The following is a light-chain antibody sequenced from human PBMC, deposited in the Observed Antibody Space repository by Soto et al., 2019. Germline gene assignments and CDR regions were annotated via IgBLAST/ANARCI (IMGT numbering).Light chain of an antibody. CDR3: QLWDSSSANVV. V-gene: IGLV3-21*04. Sequence: SYELTQPPSVSVAPGKTARISCGGNNIGSKSVHWYQRKPGQAPVLVIYSDPDLPSVSPERFSGSNSGNTATLTISRVEAGDESDYDCQLWDSSSANVVFGGGTKRTVL. CDR1: NIGSKS. J-gene: IGLJ2*01. CDR2: SDP.